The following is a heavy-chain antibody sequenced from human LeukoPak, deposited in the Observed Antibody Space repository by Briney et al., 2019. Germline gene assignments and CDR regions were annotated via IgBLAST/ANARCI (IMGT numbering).Heavy chain of an antibody. CDR1: GFTFSSYD. CDR2: IGTAGDT. D-gene: IGHD1-26*01. Sequence: PGGSLRLSCAASGFTFSSYDMHWVRQATGKGLEWVSAIGTAGDTYYPGSVKGRFTISRDNADNSLYLQMDSLRAEDTAVYYCVRVGGGSGSRDYWGQGALVTVSS. J-gene: IGHJ4*02. CDR3: VRVGGGSGSRDY. V-gene: IGHV3-13*01.